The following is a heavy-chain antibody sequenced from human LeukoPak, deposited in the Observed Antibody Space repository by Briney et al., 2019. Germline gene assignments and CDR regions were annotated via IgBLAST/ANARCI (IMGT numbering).Heavy chain of an antibody. Sequence: ASVEVSCKASGYTFTSYGISWVRQAPGQGLEWMGWISAYNGNTNYAQKLQGRVTMTTDTSTSTAYMELRSLRSDDTAVYYCARQVCSSTSCWGPSYYYYMDVWGKGTTVTVSS. D-gene: IGHD2-2*01. V-gene: IGHV1-18*01. J-gene: IGHJ6*03. CDR3: ARQVCSSTSCWGPSYYYYMDV. CDR2: ISAYNGNT. CDR1: GYTFTSYG.